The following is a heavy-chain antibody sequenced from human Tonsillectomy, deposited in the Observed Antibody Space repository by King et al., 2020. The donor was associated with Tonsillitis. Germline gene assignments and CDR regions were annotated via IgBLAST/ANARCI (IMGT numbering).Heavy chain of an antibody. Sequence: VQLVESGAEVKKPGASVKVSCKASGYSFTTYGISWVRQAPGQRLEWMGWISTYNGNTNYAQKIQGRVTMTTDTSTSTAYMELRSLRSDDTAVYYCARDDIDYGDFRVFHYWGRGTLVTVSS. J-gene: IGHJ4*02. CDR3: ARDDIDYGDFRVFHY. V-gene: IGHV1-18*04. CDR1: GYSFTTYG. CDR2: ISTYNGNT. D-gene: IGHD4-17*01.